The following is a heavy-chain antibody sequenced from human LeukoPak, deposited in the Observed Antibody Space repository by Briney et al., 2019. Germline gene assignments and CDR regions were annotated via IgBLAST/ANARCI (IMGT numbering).Heavy chain of an antibody. CDR1: GYTFTSYG. V-gene: IGHV1-18*01. CDR3: ARRIGSGYCFDY. CDR2: FSAYNGHT. Sequence: ASVKVSCKTSGYTFTSYGISWVRQAPGQGLEWMGWFSAYNGHTNYTPKLQGRGTMTTDTSTSTAYIELRSLRSDDTAVYYCARRIGSGYCFDYWGHKTLVTASS. J-gene: IGHJ4*01. D-gene: IGHD3-3*01.